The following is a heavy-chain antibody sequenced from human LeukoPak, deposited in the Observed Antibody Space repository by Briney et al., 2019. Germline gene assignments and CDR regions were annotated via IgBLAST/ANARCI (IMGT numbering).Heavy chain of an antibody. J-gene: IGHJ2*01. V-gene: IGHV3-30*02. Sequence: PGGSLRLSCAASGFIFSSYGMHWVRQAPGKGLEWVAFIRYDGSNKYYADSVKGRFTISRDNSKNTLYLQMNSLRAEDTAVYYCAKDRGTSLWYFDLWGRGTLVTVSS. CDR2: IRYDGSNK. CDR1: GFIFSSYG. D-gene: IGHD2-2*01. CDR3: AKDRGTSLWYFDL.